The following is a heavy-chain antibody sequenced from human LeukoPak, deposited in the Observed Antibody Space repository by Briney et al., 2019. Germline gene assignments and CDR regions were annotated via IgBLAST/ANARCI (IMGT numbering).Heavy chain of an antibody. CDR2: IYYSGST. V-gene: IGHV4-39*07. CDR3: ARERITMVRGASANAFDI. Sequence: SETLSLTCTVSGGSISSSSYYWGWIRQPPGKGLEWIGSIYYSGSTYYNPSLKSRVTISVDTSKNQFSLKLSSVTAADTAVYYCARERITMVRGASANAFDIWGQGTMVTVSS. D-gene: IGHD3-10*01. CDR1: GGSISSSSYY. J-gene: IGHJ3*02.